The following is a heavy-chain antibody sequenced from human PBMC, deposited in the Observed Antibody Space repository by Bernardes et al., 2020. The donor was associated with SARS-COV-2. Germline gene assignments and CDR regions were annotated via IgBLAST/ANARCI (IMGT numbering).Heavy chain of an antibody. CDR2: IKNDGSEK. V-gene: IGHV3-7*04. CDR1: GFTFSNYW. Sequence: GGSLRLSCAASGFTFSNYWMNWVRQAPGKGLEWVANIKNDGSEKQYADSVKGRFTISRDNAENAVYLQMNCLRAEDTAVYYCVRDALEPEGPHYWGRGTPVTVSS. J-gene: IGHJ4*01. CDR3: VRDALEPEGPHY.